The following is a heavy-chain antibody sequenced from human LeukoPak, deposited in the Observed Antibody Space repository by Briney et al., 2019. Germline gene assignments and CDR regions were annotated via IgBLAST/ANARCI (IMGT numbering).Heavy chain of an antibody. V-gene: IGHV4-39*01. CDR1: GGSISSSSYY. D-gene: IGHD3-3*01. Sequence: PSETLSLTCTVSGGSISSSSYYWGRIRQPPGKGLEWIGSIYYSGSTYYNPSLKSRVTISVDTSKNQFSLKLSSVTAADTAVYYCARGIFGVVIPLYYFDYWGQGTLVTVSS. CDR2: IYYSGST. J-gene: IGHJ4*02. CDR3: ARGIFGVVIPLYYFDY.